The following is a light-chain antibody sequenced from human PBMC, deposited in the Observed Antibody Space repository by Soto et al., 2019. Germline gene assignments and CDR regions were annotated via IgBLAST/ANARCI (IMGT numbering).Light chain of an antibody. Sequence: EIVLTQSPATLSLSPGERATLSGRASQSVSSYLAWYQQKPGQAPRLLIYDASNRATGIPARFSGSGSGTDFTLTISSLEPEDFAVYYCQQRSHWPPITFGQGTRLEIK. J-gene: IGKJ5*01. V-gene: IGKV3-11*01. CDR3: QQRSHWPPIT. CDR2: DAS. CDR1: QSVSSY.